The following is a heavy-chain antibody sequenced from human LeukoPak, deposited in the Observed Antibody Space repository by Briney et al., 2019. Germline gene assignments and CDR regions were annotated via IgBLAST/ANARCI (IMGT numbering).Heavy chain of an antibody. V-gene: IGHV4-59*01. Sequence: SETLSLTCTVSGGSISSYYWSWIRQPPGKGLEWIGYIYYSGSTNYNPSLKSRVTISVDPSKNQFSLKLSSVTAADTAVYYCARDTRVGIAVAGTYRWFDPWGQGTLVTVSS. CDR1: GGSISSYY. CDR2: IYYSGST. D-gene: IGHD6-19*01. J-gene: IGHJ5*02. CDR3: ARDTRVGIAVAGTYRWFDP.